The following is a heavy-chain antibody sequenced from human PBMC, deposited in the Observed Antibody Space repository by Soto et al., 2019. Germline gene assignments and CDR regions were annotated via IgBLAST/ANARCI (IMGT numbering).Heavy chain of an antibody. CDR3: ARLRRTSFDY. V-gene: IGHV4-59*08. Sequence: YCGRRIRQPPGKGLEWIGYIYYSGSTNYNPSLKSRVTISVDTSKNQFSLKLSSVTAADTAVYYCARLRRTSFDYRGQRTLGTVPS. CDR1: YC. D-gene: IGHD1-1*01. J-gene: IGHJ4*02. CDR2: IYYSGST.